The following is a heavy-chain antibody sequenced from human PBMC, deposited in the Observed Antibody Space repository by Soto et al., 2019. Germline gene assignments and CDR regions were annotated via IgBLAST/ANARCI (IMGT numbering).Heavy chain of an antibody. CDR1: GFNFSNHA. CDR3: AKQRADYGSGADTFYFDS. V-gene: IGHV3-23*01. CDR2: ISGSGGTT. J-gene: IGHJ4*02. D-gene: IGHD3-10*01. Sequence: GGSLRLSCTASGFNFSNHAMSWVRQAPGKGLEWVSVISGSGGTTYYADSVKGRFTISRDNSKNTLYLQMNSLRAEDTAIYYCAKQRADYGSGADTFYFDSWGQGALVTVSS.